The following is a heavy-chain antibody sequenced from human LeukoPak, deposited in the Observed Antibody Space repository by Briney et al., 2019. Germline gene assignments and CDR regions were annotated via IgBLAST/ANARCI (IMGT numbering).Heavy chain of an antibody. CDR2: INNDGREK. V-gene: IGHV3-7*01. Sequence: GGSLRLSCAASGFTFTSYWMSWVRQAPGKGLEWVANINNDGREKYYGDSVKGRFTISRSNAKNSLYLEMNSLRAEDTAVYCCARDGHPFDSWGQGTLVTVSS. CDR3: ARDGHPFDS. CDR1: GFTFTSYW. J-gene: IGHJ4*02.